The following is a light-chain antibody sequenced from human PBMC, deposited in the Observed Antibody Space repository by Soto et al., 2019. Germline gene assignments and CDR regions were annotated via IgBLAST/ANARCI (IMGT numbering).Light chain of an antibody. Sequence: DVVITQSPLSLPVTLGQPASISCRSSQSLVHGDGNTYLNWFHQRPGQSPRRLIYKVSNRDSGVPDRFSGSGSGTEFALKISRVEVEDVGIYYCMQGTHWPYTFGQGTKLEI. V-gene: IGKV2-30*02. CDR2: KVS. CDR1: QSLVHGDGNTY. J-gene: IGKJ2*01. CDR3: MQGTHWPYT.